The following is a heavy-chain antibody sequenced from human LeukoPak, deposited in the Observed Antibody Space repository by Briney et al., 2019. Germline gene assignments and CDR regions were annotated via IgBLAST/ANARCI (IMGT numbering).Heavy chain of an antibody. D-gene: IGHD2/OR15-2a*01. J-gene: IGHJ5*02. CDR3: VIFYDKP. CDR1: GNYW. CDR2: INSDGSWT. Sequence: PGGSLRLSCAASGNYWMHWVRQAPGKGLVWVSHINSDGSWTSYADSVKGRFTISKDNAKNTVYLQMNNLRAEDTAVYYCVIFYDKPGGRGTLVTVSS. V-gene: IGHV3-74*01.